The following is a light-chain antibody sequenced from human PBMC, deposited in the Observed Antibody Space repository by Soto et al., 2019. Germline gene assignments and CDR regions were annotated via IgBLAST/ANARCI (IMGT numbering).Light chain of an antibody. V-gene: IGLV2-14*01. CDR1: ISDVGAYDY. Sequence: QSVLTQPASVSASPGQLIAISCSGTISDVGAYDYVSWYQHHPGKAPKLIIYEVTYRPSGVSNRFSASKSGNTASLTISGLQAEDEAEYYCSSYTRSSTYVFGTGTKLTVL. CDR3: SSYTRSSTYV. J-gene: IGLJ1*01. CDR2: EVT.